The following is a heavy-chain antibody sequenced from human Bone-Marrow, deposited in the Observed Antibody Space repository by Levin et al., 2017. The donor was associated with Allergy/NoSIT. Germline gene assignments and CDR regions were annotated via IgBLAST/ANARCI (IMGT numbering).Heavy chain of an antibody. Sequence: GGSLRLSCAASGFTFSDYYMSWIRQAPGKGLEWVSYISSSGSTIYYADSVKGRFTISRDNAKNSLYLQMNSLRAEDTAVYYCARDEYSSSSYYYYGMDGWGQGTTVTVSS. CDR2: ISSSGSTI. V-gene: IGHV3-11*01. J-gene: IGHJ6*02. CDR3: ARDEYSSSSYYYYGMDG. CDR1: GFTFSDYY. D-gene: IGHD6-6*01.